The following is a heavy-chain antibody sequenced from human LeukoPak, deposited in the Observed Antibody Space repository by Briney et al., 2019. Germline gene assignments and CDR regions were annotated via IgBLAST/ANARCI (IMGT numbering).Heavy chain of an antibody. V-gene: IGHV1-69*05. CDR2: IIPIFGTA. Sequence: ASVKVSCKASGGTFSSYAISWVRQAPGQGLEWMGGIIPIFGTANYAQKFQGRVTITTDESTSTAYMELSSLRSEDTAVYYCARDWGYYYDSSGFFDYWGQGTLVTVSS. D-gene: IGHD3-22*01. CDR3: ARDWGYYYDSSGFFDY. CDR1: GGTFSSYA. J-gene: IGHJ4*02.